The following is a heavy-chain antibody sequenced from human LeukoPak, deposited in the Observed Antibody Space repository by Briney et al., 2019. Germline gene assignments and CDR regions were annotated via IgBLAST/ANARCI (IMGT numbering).Heavy chain of an antibody. V-gene: IGHV4-4*08. Sequence: SETLSLTCTVSGVSISSNYWSWIWQPPGKGLEWNGLEWIGYIHANGDTNYNPSLNRRVTMSLDSSRRHLSLNLSSLTAADTAVYFCAGYDHSNYLAYWGQGILVTVSS. CDR1: GVSISSNY. CDR2: IHANGDT. D-gene: IGHD4-11*01. J-gene: IGHJ4*02. CDR3: AGYDHSNYLAY.